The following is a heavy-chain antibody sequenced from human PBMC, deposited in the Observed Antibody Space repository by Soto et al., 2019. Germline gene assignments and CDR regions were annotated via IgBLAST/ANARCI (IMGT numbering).Heavy chain of an antibody. CDR2: LYNTGST. D-gene: IGHD4-17*01. Sequence: SETLSLTCTVSGASINRYYWSWIRQSPGKGLEWIGYLYNTGSTIYNPSLKSRVTISVDTSKNQFSLKMNSVTAADTSVYYCAINYGLVAFDIWGQGTMVTVSS. CDR3: AINYGLVAFDI. V-gene: IGHV4-59*01. J-gene: IGHJ3*02. CDR1: GASINRYY.